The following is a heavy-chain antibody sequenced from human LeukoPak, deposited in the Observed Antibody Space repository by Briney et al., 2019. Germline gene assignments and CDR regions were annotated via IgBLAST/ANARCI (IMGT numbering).Heavy chain of an antibody. J-gene: IGHJ4*02. Sequence: GGSLRLSCAASGFIFRDYAMHWVRQAPGKGLEWVAAIAFDDTDRYYIDSVKGRFTISRDDSKNTLYLHMTSLRAEDTAVYYCARLGSGGYSGYDGLDYWGQGTLVTVSS. CDR2: IAFDDTDR. V-gene: IGHV3-30*04. D-gene: IGHD5-12*01. CDR1: GFIFRDYA. CDR3: ARLGSGGYSGYDGLDY.